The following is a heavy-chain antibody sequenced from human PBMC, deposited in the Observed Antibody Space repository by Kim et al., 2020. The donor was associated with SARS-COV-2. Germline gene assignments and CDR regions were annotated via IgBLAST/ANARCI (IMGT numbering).Heavy chain of an antibody. CDR3: TTPWGAAAGSTDDYYYGMDV. CDR2: IKSKTDGGTT. J-gene: IGHJ6*02. Sequence: GGSLRLSCAASGFTFSNAWMSWVRQAPGKGLEWVGRIKSKTDGGTTDYAAPVKGRFTISRDDSKNTLYLQMNSLKTEDTAVYYCTTPWGAAAGSTDDYYYGMDVWGQGTTVTVSS. D-gene: IGHD6-13*01. V-gene: IGHV3-15*01. CDR1: GFTFSNAW.